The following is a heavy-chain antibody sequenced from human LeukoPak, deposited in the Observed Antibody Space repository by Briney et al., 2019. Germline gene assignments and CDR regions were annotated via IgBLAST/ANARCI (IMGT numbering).Heavy chain of an antibody. CDR2: IIPIFGTA. Sequence: SVKVSCKASGYTFTGYYIYWVRQAPGQGLEWMGGIIPIFGTANYAQKFQGRVTITADESTSTAYMELSSLRSEDTAVYYCAKDGDGYYPFDYWGQGTLVAVSS. V-gene: IGHV1-69*13. D-gene: IGHD3-22*01. CDR3: AKDGDGYYPFDY. J-gene: IGHJ4*02. CDR1: GYTFTGYY.